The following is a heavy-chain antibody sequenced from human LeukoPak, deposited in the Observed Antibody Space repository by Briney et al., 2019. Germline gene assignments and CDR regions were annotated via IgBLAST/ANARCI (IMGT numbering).Heavy chain of an antibody. CDR1: GGSISSGSYY. V-gene: IGHV4-61*02. CDR3: GRDKETYQLLNRQGGFDP. CDR2: IYTSGST. Sequence: SETLSLTCTVSGGSISSGSYYWSWIRQPAGKGLEWIGRIYTSGSTNYNPSLKSRVTISVDTSKNQFSLKLRSVTAEDTAVYYCGRDKETYQLLNRQGGFDPWGQGTLVTVSS. J-gene: IGHJ5*02. D-gene: IGHD2-2*01.